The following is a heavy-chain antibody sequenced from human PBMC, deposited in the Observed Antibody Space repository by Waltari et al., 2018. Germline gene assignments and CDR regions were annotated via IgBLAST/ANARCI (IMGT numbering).Heavy chain of an antibody. CDR2: ISGSSSTI. V-gene: IGHV3-48*01. J-gene: IGHJ4*02. D-gene: IGHD6-19*01. Sequence: EVQLVESGGGLVQPGGSLRLSCAASGFTFSSYSMNWVRQAPGKGLQWISYISGSSSTIYYADAMKGRVTISRDNAKNSLYLQMNSLRAEDTAVYYCAGDREAVAVTPDCWGQGTLVTVSS. CDR3: AGDREAVAVTPDC. CDR1: GFTFSSYS.